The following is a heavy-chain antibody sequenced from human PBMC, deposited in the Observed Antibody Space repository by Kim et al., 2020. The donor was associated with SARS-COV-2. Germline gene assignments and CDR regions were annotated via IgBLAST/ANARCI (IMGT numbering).Heavy chain of an antibody. CDR1: GVSFSDYY. Sequence: GGSLRLSCAASGVSFSDYYMSWIRQAPGKGLEWVSYISSGGTIIHYADSVKGRFTISRDNAKNLLYLQMNSLRADDTAVYYCGRWNYWGQGTLVVVSA. J-gene: IGHJ4*02. D-gene: IGHD1-1*01. CDR3: GRWNY. CDR2: ISSGGTII. V-gene: IGHV3-11*01.